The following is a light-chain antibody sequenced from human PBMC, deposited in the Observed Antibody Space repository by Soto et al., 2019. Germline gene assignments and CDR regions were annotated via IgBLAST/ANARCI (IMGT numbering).Light chain of an antibody. J-gene: IGKJ5*01. CDR2: AAS. V-gene: IGKV1-39*01. CDR3: QQSYNSPPIT. Sequence: DIQMTQSPSSLSASVGDRVTITCRASQSISSYLNWYQQKPGKAPKRLIYAASNLQSGVPSRFRGSGSGTDFTLTISSLQPEDFATYYCQQSYNSPPITFGQGTRLEI. CDR1: QSISSY.